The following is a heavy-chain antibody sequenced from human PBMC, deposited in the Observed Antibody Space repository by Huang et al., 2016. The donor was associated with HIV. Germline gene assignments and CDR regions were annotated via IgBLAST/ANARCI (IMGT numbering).Heavy chain of an antibody. CDR1: GYSFTSHW. CDR2: ILPGYSDT. CDR3: ARRPDYHGMDV. V-gene: IGHV5-51*01. D-gene: IGHD3-10*01. Sequence: EVLLVQSGAEVKKPGESLKISCKGSGYSFTSHWIAWVRQMPGKGLEWMGIILPGYSDTRYSASFQGLVTISADKAINTAYLQWSSLKASDTAMYYCARRPDYHGMDVWGQGTTVIVSS. J-gene: IGHJ6*02.